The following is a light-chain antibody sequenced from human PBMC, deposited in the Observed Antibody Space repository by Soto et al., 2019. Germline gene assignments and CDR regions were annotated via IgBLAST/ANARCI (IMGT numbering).Light chain of an antibody. J-gene: IGKJ2*01. CDR3: HQCGSFPPYT. V-gene: IGKV3-20*01. CDR2: GVS. Sequence: EIVLTQSPGTLSLSPGERATLSCRASQSVSRNYLAWYQQKPGQAPRLLIYGVSNRATGIPDRFSGSGSGTDFNLTISGVEPEDVAVYYCHQCGSFPPYTFRQATKLEIK. CDR1: QSVSRNY.